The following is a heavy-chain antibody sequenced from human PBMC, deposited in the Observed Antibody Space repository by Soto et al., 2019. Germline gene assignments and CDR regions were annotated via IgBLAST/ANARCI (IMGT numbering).Heavy chain of an antibody. J-gene: IGHJ5*01. Sequence: GASVKVSCKASGGTFSSYAISWVRQAPGQGLEWMGWMNPGSGKTGYANKFQGRVTMTRDASTSTAHLELSSLTSEDTAVYYCARMASSGTLNWFDYWGQGTLVTVSS. CDR1: GGTFSSYA. CDR2: MNPGSGKT. V-gene: IGHV1-8*02. CDR3: ARMASSGTLNWFDY.